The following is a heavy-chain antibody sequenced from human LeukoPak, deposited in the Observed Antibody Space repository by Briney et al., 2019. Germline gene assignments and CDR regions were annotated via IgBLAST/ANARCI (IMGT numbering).Heavy chain of an antibody. J-gene: IGHJ3*02. CDR1: GGSISSSSYY. CDR3: ARQRGDDYGGNSGSPNAFDI. D-gene: IGHD4-23*01. Sequence: SETLSLTCTVSGGSISSSSYYWGWIRQPPGKGLEWIGSIYYSGSTYYNPSLKSRVTISVDTSKNQFSLKLSSVTAADTAVYYCARQRGDDYGGNSGSPNAFDIWGQGTMVTVSS. V-gene: IGHV4-39*01. CDR2: IYYSGST.